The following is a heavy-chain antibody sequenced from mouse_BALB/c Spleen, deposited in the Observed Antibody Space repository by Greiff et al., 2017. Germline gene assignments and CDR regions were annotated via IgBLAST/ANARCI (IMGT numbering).Heavy chain of an antibody. CDR2: IYPGDGDT. CDR1: GYAFSSYW. CDR3: ASNYGSSPFDY. D-gene: IGHD1-1*01. J-gene: IGHJ2*01. Sequence: VQRVESGAELVRPGSSVKISCKASGYAFSSYWMNWVKQRPGQGLEWIGQIYPGDGDTNYNGKFKGKATLTADKSSSTAYMQLSSLTSEDSAVYFCASNYGSSPFDYWGQGTTLTVSS. V-gene: IGHV1-80*01.